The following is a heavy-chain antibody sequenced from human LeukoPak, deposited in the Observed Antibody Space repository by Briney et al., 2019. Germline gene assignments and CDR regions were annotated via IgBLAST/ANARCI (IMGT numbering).Heavy chain of an antibody. CDR3: AKVGSYDFWSGYDY. V-gene: IGHV3-53*01. CDR1: GFTVSSNY. Sequence: GGSLRLSCAASGFTVSSNYMSWVRQAPGKGLEWVSVIYSGGSTYYADSVKGRFTISRDNSKNTLYLQMNSLRAEDTAVYYCAKVGSYDFWSGYDYWGQGTLVTVSS. D-gene: IGHD3-3*01. CDR2: IYSGGST. J-gene: IGHJ4*02.